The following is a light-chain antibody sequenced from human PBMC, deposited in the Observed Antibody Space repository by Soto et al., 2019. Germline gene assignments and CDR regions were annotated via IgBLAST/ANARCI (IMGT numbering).Light chain of an antibody. CDR1: SSDVGTYNY. CDR2: DVS. V-gene: IGLV2-11*01. CDR3: CSYAGSSFII. Sequence: QSVLTQPRSVSGSPGQSVTISCSGTSSDVGTYNYVSWYQQYPGKAPKLMIYDVSKRPSGVPDRFSGSKSGNTASLTISGLQAEDEADYYCCSYAGSSFIIFGSGTKVTVL. J-gene: IGLJ1*01.